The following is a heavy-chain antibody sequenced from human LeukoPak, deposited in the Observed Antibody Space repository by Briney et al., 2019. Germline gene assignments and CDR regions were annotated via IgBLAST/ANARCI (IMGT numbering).Heavy chain of an antibody. Sequence: PPETLSLTCTVSGGSISSSSYYWGWIRQPPGKGLEWIGSIYYSGSTYYNPSLKSRVTISVDTSKNQFSLKLSSVTAADTAVYYCASYYYGSGSWSQGTLVTVSS. CDR3: ASYYYGSGS. CDR2: IYYSGST. D-gene: IGHD3-10*01. J-gene: IGHJ4*02. V-gene: IGHV4-39*01. CDR1: GGSISSSSYY.